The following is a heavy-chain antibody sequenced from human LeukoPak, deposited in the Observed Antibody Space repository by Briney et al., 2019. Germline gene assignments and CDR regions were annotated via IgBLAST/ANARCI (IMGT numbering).Heavy chain of an antibody. V-gene: IGHV3-7*01. CDR3: AXNLXLWFGYYYGMDV. D-gene: IGHD3-10*01. Sequence: PGGSLRLSCAASGFTFSSYWMSWVRQAPGKGLEWVANIKQDGSEKYYVDSVKGRFTISRDNAKNSLYLQMNSLRAEDTAVYYXAXNLXLWFGYYYGMDVWGQGTTVTVSS. CDR1: GFTFSSYW. CDR2: IKQDGSEK. J-gene: IGHJ6*02.